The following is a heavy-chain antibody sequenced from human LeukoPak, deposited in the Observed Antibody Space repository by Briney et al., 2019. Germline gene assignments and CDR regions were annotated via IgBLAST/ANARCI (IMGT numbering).Heavy chain of an antibody. CDR2: IKDDGSEK. Sequence: GGSLRLSCAGSGITFSSHWMNWVRQAPGKGLEWVASIKDDGSEKHFLDSVNGRFAISRDNAKNSLYLQMSSLRAEDTAVYYCARRGITISGVLVYHYSGLDFWAKGPRSPSP. J-gene: IGHJ6*02. CDR1: GITFSSHW. D-gene: IGHD3-3*01. CDR3: ARRGITISGVLVYHYSGLDF. V-gene: IGHV3-7*02.